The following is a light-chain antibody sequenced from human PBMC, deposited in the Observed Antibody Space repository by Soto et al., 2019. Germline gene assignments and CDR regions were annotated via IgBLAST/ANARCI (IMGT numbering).Light chain of an antibody. Sequence: DIRMTQSPSTLSASVGDRVTITCRASQGISSWLAWYQQKPGKAPKLLIYDASSLESGVPSRFSGSGSGTEFTLTISCLQPEDFATYYCQQYYSYSPTFGPGTKVDIK. CDR2: DAS. V-gene: IGKV1-5*01. CDR1: QGISSW. CDR3: QQYYSYSPT. J-gene: IGKJ1*01.